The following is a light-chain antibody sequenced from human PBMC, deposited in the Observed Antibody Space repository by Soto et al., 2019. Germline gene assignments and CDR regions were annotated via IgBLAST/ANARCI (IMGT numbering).Light chain of an antibody. CDR3: QQYKNWPPT. Sequence: EIVMTQSPATLSVSPGERVTLSCRASQSVSSNLAWYQQKPGQAPRLLIHGASTRATGIPARFRGSGSGTEFTLTISGLQSEDSADYYCQQYKNWPPTFGGGTKVEIQ. CDR2: GAS. CDR1: QSVSSN. V-gene: IGKV3-15*01. J-gene: IGKJ4*02.